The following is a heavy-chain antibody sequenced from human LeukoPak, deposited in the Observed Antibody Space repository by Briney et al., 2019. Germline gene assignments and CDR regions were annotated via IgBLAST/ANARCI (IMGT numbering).Heavy chain of an antibody. Sequence: PGGSLRLSCAASGFTFDDYGMSWVRQAPGKERERVSGINWNGCSTGYADTVQGRFIISRDNAKNSLYLQMNSLRAEDTALYYCARGDSEWGYYISLPLYGMDVWGKGTTVTVSS. CDR3: ARGDSEWGYYISLPLYGMDV. J-gene: IGHJ6*04. CDR1: GFTFDDYG. CDR2: INWNGCST. D-gene: IGHD1-26*01. V-gene: IGHV3-20*04.